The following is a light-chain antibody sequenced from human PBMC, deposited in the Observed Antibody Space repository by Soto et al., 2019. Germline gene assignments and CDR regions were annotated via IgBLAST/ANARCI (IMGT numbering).Light chain of an antibody. CDR2: DAS. Sequence: EIVLTQSPATLSLSPGERATLSCRASQSVSSYLAWYQQKPGQAPRLLIYDASNRATGIPARFSGSGSGTDFTLTIRSLEPEDFAVYYCQQRSNWRRFTFGPGTKVDIK. CDR3: QQRSNWRRFT. J-gene: IGKJ3*01. CDR1: QSVSSY. V-gene: IGKV3-11*01.